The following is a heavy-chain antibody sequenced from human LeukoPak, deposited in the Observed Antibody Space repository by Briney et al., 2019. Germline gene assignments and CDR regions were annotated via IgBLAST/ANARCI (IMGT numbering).Heavy chain of an antibody. CDR2: IYYSGST. D-gene: IGHD2-2*01. CDR1: GGSISSGGYS. Sequence: SESPSLTCAVSGGSISSGGYSWSWIRQPPGKGLEWIGYIYYSGSTYYNPSLKSRVTISVDTSKNQFSLKLSSVTAADTAVYYCARVVRYCSSTSCSYFDYWGQGTLVTVSS. CDR3: ARVVRYCSSTSCSYFDY. J-gene: IGHJ4*02. V-gene: IGHV4-30-4*07.